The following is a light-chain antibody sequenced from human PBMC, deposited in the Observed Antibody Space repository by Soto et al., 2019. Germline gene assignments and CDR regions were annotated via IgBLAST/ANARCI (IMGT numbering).Light chain of an antibody. V-gene: IGKV4-1*01. CDR2: WAC. CDR1: QSVLYSSNNKNY. Sequence: DIVMTQSPDSLAVSLGERATINCKSSQSVLYSSNNKNYFAWYQQKPGQPPKLLIYWACTLESGLPDRFSGSGSGTDFTLTISSLQAEDVAVYYCQQYYTNALTFGGGTKVGVK. CDR3: QQYYTNALT. J-gene: IGKJ4*01.